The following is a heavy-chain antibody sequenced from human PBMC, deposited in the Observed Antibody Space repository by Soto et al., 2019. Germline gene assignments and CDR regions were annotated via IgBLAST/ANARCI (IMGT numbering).Heavy chain of an antibody. CDR1: GVTCSSYT. D-gene: IGHD1-26*01. CDR2: IIPILGIA. V-gene: IGHV1-69*02. J-gene: IGHJ4*02. CDR3: AGEGALLLGY. Sequence: QVQLVQSGAEVKKPGSSVKVSSKASGVTCSSYTLSWVRQAPGQGLEWMGRIIPILGIANYAQKFQGRVTITADKSTSTGYMELSSLRSEDTAVYYCAGEGALLLGYWGQGTLVTVSS.